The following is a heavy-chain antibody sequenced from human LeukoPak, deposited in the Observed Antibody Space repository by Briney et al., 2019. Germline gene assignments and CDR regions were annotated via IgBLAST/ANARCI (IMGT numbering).Heavy chain of an antibody. CDR3: AKDMGHGSSWPLFDY. V-gene: IGHV3-30*14. CDR2: ISYDGSNK. D-gene: IGHD6-13*01. CDR1: GFTFSSYA. J-gene: IGHJ4*02. Sequence: GGSLRLSCAASGFTFSSYAMHWVRQAPGKGLEWVAVISYDGSNKYYADSVKGRFTISRDNSKNTLYLQMNSLRTEDTAVYYCAKDMGHGSSWPLFDYWGQGTRVTVSS.